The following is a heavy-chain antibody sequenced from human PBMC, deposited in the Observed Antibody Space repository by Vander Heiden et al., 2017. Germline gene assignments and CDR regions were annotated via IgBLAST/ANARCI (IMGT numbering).Heavy chain of an antibody. CDR3: AKESTYYYGSGSYGGMDV. J-gene: IGHJ6*02. Sequence: EGQWLGSGGGLVQPGGSLRLYCAASGFTFSPNAMTWVRQVPGKGLEWVSGISGSGGSTYYADSVTGRFTISRDNYRNTLYLQMNSLRDEDTAVYYCAKESTYYYGSGSYGGMDVWGQGTTVTVSS. CDR2: ISGSGGST. CDR1: GFTFSPNA. D-gene: IGHD3-10*01. V-gene: IGHV3-23*01.